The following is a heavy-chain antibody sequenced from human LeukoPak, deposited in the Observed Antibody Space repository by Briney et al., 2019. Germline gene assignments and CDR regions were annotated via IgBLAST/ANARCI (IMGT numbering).Heavy chain of an antibody. V-gene: IGHV4-59*08. Sequence: SAPLSLTCTVSGGSISPYYWSWTRQPPGKGLEWIGYMYYSGSTHYNPSLKSRVTISIDTSKNQFSLKLSSVTAADTAVYYCARRTGEAVWFDPWGQGTLVTVS. CDR3: ARRTGEAVWFDP. D-gene: IGHD3-16*01. J-gene: IGHJ5*02. CDR1: GGSISPYY. CDR2: MYYSGST.